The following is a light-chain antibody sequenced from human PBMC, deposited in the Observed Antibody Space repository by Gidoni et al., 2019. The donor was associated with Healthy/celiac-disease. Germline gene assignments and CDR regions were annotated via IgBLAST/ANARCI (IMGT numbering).Light chain of an antibody. CDR2: DAS. J-gene: IGKJ5*01. V-gene: IGKV1-33*01. CDR3: QQYDNLPSIT. Sequence: RVTITCQASQDISNYLNWYQQKPGKAPKLLIYDASNLETGVPSRFSGSGSGTDFTFTISSLQPADIATYYCQQYDNLPSITFGQGTRLEIK. CDR1: QDISNY.